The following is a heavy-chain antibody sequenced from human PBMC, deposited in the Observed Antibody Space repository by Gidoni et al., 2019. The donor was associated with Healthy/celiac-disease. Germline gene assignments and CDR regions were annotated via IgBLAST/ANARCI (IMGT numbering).Heavy chain of an antibody. D-gene: IGHD6-19*01. Sequence: QVKLVESGGGLVKPGGSLRLSCAASGFTSRDYYMSWIRQAPGKGLGLVSYISSSGSTIYYAYSVKGRFTISRDNDKNSLYLQMNSLRAEDTAVYYCARGGGSGWYYDYWGQGTLVTVSS. V-gene: IGHV3-11*01. CDR1: GFTSRDYY. J-gene: IGHJ4*02. CDR3: ARGGGSGWYYDY. CDR2: ISSSGSTI.